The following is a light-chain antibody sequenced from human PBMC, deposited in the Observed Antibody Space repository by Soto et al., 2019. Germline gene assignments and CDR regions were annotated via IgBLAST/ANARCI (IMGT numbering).Light chain of an antibody. V-gene: IGLV2-14*01. CDR1: CIDVGAYNS. J-gene: IGLJ1*01. Sequence: QSVLTQPASVSGSPAQSVTISCTGTCIDVGAYNSVSLYQQHPGKAHKLMIYEVSNRPSGVSNRFSGSKSGNTASLTISGLQAEDEADYYCSSYTSSSTRVFGSGTKVTVL. CDR2: EVS. CDR3: SSYTSSSTRV.